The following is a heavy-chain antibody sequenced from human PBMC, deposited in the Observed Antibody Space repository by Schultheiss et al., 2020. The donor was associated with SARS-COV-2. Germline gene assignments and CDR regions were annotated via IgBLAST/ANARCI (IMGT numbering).Heavy chain of an antibody. V-gene: IGHV4-59*12. Sequence: SQTLSLTCTVSGGSISSYYWSWIRQPPGKGLEWIGHIYYSGSTYYNPSLKSRVTISVDTSKNQFSLKLNSVAAADTAVFYCARVKGSGSYYKPFYYYAMDVWGQGTTVTVSS. CDR3: ARVKGSGSYYKPFYYYAMDV. J-gene: IGHJ6*02. CDR1: GGSISSYY. CDR2: IYYSGST. D-gene: IGHD3-10*01.